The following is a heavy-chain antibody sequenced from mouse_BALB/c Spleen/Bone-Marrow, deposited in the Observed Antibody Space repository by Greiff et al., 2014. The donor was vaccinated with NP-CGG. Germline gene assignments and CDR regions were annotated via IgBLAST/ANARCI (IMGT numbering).Heavy chain of an antibody. CDR2: ICSGGSYT. CDR1: GFTFSSYA. D-gene: IGHD2-3*01. Sequence: EVQLVESGGNLVKPGGSLKLSCAASGFTFSSYAMSWVRQTPEKRLEWVATICSGGSYTYYPDSVKGRFTISRDNAKSTLYLQMRSLRSEDTVMYYCARQGDGYYDYWGQGTTLTVSS. V-gene: IGHV5-9-3*01. CDR3: ARQGDGYYDY. J-gene: IGHJ2*01.